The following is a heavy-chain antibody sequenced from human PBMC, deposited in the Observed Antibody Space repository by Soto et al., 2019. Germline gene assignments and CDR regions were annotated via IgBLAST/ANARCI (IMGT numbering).Heavy chain of an antibody. V-gene: IGHV3-30-3*01. CDR1: GFTFNRYA. CDR3: ARDSQHSGRYLEYFQH. J-gene: IGHJ1*01. D-gene: IGHD1-26*01. CDR2: LSYDASNK. Sequence: QVQLVESGGGVVQPGGSLRLSCAASGFTFNRYARHWVRQATGKGLEWVAVLSYDASNKYYADSVKGRFTISRDNSNNTLYLQMNNLRADDTSMYYCARDSQHSGRYLEYFQHWGQGTLVTVSS.